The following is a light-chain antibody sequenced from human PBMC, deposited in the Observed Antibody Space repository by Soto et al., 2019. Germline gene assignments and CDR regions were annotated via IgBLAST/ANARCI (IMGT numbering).Light chain of an antibody. J-gene: IGKJ4*01. Sequence: ENVLTQSPGTLSLSPGERATLSCRASQSISSSYLAWYQQKPGHPPRLLIYDASNRATGIPDRFSGSGSGTEFTLTISRLEPEDFAVYYCQQYSGSPPLTFGGGTKVEIK. CDR3: QQYSGSPPLT. V-gene: IGKV3-20*01. CDR2: DAS. CDR1: QSISSSY.